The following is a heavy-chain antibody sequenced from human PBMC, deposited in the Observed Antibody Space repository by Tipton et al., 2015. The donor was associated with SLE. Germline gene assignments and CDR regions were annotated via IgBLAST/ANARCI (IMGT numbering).Heavy chain of an antibody. CDR2: MSYTGVT. Sequence: GLVKPSETLSLTCTVSGGSITNNAYLWGWIRQPPGQGLEWIGAMSYTGVTYYSPSLKSRVTISMDTSRNQFSLRLNSVTAADTAVYYCARVVYSFSDAFDIWGQGTLVTVSS. V-gene: IGHV4-39*07. CDR3: ARVVYSFSDAFDI. D-gene: IGHD6-13*01. J-gene: IGHJ3*02. CDR1: GGSITNNAYL.